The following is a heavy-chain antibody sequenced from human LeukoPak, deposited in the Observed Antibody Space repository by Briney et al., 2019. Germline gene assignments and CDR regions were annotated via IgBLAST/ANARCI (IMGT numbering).Heavy chain of an antibody. D-gene: IGHD6-6*01. CDR1: GGSINSYY. J-gene: IGHJ5*02. CDR2: IYTSGST. V-gene: IGHV4-4*09. CDR3: ARAIAAHYWFDP. Sequence: SETLSLTCTVSGGSINSYYWSWIRQPPGKGLEWIGYIYTSGSTNYNPSLKSRVTISVDTSKNQFSLKLSSVTAADTAVYYCARAIAAHYWFDPWGQGTLVTVSS.